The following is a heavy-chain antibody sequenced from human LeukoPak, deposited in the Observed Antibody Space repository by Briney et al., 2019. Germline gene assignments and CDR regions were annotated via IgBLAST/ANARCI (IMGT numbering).Heavy chain of an antibody. V-gene: IGHV3-33*06. J-gene: IGHJ6*02. CDR3: AKLGYCSGGSCEGYYYGMDV. CDR1: GFTFSSYG. CDR2: IWYDGSNK. D-gene: IGHD2-15*01. Sequence: GRSLRLSCAASGFTFSSYGMHWVRQAPGKGLEWVAVIWYDGSNKYYADSVKGRFTISRDNSKNTLYLQMNSLRAEDTAVYYCAKLGYCSGGSCEGYYYGMDVWGQGTMVTVSS.